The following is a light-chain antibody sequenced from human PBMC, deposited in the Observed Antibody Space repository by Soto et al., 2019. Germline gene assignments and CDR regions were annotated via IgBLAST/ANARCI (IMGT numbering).Light chain of an antibody. J-gene: IGKJ5*01. V-gene: IGKV3-15*01. Sequence: EIVMTQSPATLSVSPGERATLSCGASQSVSSNLAWYQQKPGQAPRLLIYGASTRATGIPARFSGSGSGTEFTLTISSLQSEDFAVYYCQQYHNWPPQITFGHGTRLEIK. CDR3: QQYHNWPPQIT. CDR1: QSVSSN. CDR2: GAS.